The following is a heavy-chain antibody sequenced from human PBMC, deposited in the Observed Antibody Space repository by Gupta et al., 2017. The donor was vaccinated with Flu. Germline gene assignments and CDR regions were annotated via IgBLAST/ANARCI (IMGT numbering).Heavy chain of an antibody. D-gene: IGHD5/OR15-5a*01. CDR2: IYYSGTA. CDR1: GGSVSTSNSY. Sequence: QLQLQGSGPGLVNPSEPLSLSCTVSGGSVSTSNSYWALIRQPPGQGLEWIATIYYSGTAYYNPSLRSRATMSLDTSRNLFSLKVRSMTTADTTVYYCAGGVDDSAFDFWGQGPLVTVSS. J-gene: IGHJ4*02. CDR3: AGGVDDSAFDF. V-gene: IGHV4-39*01.